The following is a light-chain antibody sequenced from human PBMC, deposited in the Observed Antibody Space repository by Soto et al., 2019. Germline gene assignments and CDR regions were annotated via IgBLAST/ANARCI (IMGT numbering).Light chain of an antibody. V-gene: IGLV1-51*01. J-gene: IGLJ2*01. Sequence: QSVLTQPPSVSAAPGQKVTISCSGSSSNIGNNYVSWYQHLPGTAPKLLIYDNNKRPSGIPDLFSDSKSGTSATLGITGLQTGDEADYYCGAWDSSLSAVVFGGGTKVTVL. CDR2: DNN. CDR3: GAWDSSLSAVV. CDR1: SSNIGNNY.